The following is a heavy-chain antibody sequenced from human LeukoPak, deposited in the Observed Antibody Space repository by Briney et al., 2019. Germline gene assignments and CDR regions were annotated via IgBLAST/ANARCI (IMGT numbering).Heavy chain of an antibody. J-gene: IGHJ5*02. V-gene: IGHV3-23*01. CDR1: GFTLSSYA. CDR2: ISGGGGVT. D-gene: IGHD2-2*01. Sequence: TGGSLRLSCAASGFTLSSYAMSWVRQAPGKGLEWVSAISGGGGVTYYAESVAGRFTISRDNSKNTLYLQMNSLRAEDTAVYYCAKVGARYQLPHGYNWFDPWGQGTLVTVSS. CDR3: AKVGARYQLPHGYNWFDP.